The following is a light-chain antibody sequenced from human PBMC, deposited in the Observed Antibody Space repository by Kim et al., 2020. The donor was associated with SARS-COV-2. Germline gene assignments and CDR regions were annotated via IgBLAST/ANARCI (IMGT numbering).Light chain of an antibody. J-gene: IGKJ1*01. CDR3: QQSYSTPHVT. CDR1: QSISSY. CDR2: AAS. Sequence: SVGDRVTITCRASQSISSYLNWYQQKRGKAPKLLIYAASSLQSGVPSRFSGSGSGTDFTLTISSLQPEDFATYYCQQSYSTPHVTFGQGTKVDIK. V-gene: IGKV1-39*01.